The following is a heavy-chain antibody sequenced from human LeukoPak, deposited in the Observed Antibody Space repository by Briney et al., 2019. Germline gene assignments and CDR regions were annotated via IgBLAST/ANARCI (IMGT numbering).Heavy chain of an antibody. CDR2: IYTSGST. Sequence: SQTLSLTCTVSGGSISSGSYYWSWIRPPARKGLEWIVRIYTSGSTNYNPSLNSRVNISVDTSKSQSSLKLSSVTAADTAVYYCARGGEYYYDSSGYYDYWGQGTLVTVSS. CDR1: GGSISSGSYY. V-gene: IGHV4-61*02. CDR3: ARGGEYYYDSSGYYDY. D-gene: IGHD3-22*01. J-gene: IGHJ4*02.